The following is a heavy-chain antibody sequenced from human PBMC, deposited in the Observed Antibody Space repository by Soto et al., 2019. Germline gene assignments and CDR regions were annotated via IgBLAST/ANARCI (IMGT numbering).Heavy chain of an antibody. Sequence: SETLSLTCTVSGGSLSSGDYYWNWIRQPPGKGLEWIGCFHYTGSTQSNPSLKSRLSISADSARSHLLLTLTSVTAADTAVYYCARSSGSGSYYNLHFDYRCEGSLVTVSS. D-gene: IGHD3-10*01. CDR3: ARSSGSGSYYNLHFDY. J-gene: IGHJ4*01. V-gene: IGHV4-30-4*01. CDR2: FHYTGST. CDR1: GGSLSSGDYY.